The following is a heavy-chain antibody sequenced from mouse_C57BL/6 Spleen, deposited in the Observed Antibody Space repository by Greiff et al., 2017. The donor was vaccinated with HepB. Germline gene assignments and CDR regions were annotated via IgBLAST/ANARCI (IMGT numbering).Heavy chain of an antibody. J-gene: IGHJ3*01. Sequence: EVKLVESEGGLVQPGSSMKLSCTASGFTFSDYYMAWVRQVPEKGLEWVANINYDGSSTYYLDSLKSRFIISRDNAKNILYLQMSSLKSEDTATYYCARDEGRLRGFAYWGQGTLVTVSA. V-gene: IGHV5-16*01. D-gene: IGHD2-12*01. CDR3: ARDEGRLRGFAY. CDR2: INYDGSST. CDR1: GFTFSDYY.